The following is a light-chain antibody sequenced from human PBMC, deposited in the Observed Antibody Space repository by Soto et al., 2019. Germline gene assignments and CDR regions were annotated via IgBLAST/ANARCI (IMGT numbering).Light chain of an antibody. CDR3: QQYGSPPPLA. J-gene: IGKJ5*01. V-gene: IGKV3-20*01. CDR1: QSVTSSD. CDR2: GAS. Sequence: LTGAPGRLSLCEGEIASVYFSASQSVTSSDLAWYQQKPGLAPRLLIYGASSRANRIPDRFSGSASGTDFPLTISTLETEDFAVYHCQQYGSPPPLAVGPGTRLEIK.